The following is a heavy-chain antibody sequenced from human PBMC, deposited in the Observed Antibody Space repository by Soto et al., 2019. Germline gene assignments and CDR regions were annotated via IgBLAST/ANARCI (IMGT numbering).Heavy chain of an antibody. D-gene: IGHD3-22*01. Sequence: QVPLVESGGGVVQPGGSLRLSCVAAGFTFSTYAIHWVRQAPGKGLEWVALVSVDGSLAYYADSVKGRSTVSRGTSKRTLDFQMYSLRPQDTAFYYCARRRAGSGYYLDHWGQGALVTVSS. V-gene: IGHV3-30-3*01. CDR3: ARRRAGSGYYLDH. CDR1: GFTFSTYA. CDR2: VSVDGSLA. J-gene: IGHJ4*02.